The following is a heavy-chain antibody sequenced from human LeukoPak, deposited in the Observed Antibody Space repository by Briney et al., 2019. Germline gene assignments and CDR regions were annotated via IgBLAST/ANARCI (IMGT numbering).Heavy chain of an antibody. J-gene: IGHJ3*01. D-gene: IGHD4-17*01. CDR1: GYTFTSYG. V-gene: IGHV1-18*01. CDR3: ARDSGRMTTVTTPRP. Sequence: ASVKVSCKASGYTFTSYGISWVRQAPGQGLEWMGWISAYNDNTNYAQKLQGRVTMTTDTSTSTAYMELRSLRSDDTAVYYCARDSGRMTTVTTPRPWGQGTMVTVSS. CDR2: ISAYNDNT.